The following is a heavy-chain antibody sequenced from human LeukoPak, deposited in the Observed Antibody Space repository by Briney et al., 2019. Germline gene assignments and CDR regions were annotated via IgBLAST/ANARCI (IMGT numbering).Heavy chain of an antibody. D-gene: IGHD3-10*01. CDR2: INHSGST. CDR3: ARPYYVASGSGSYYRRDLYYFDY. V-gene: IGHV4-34*01. CDR1: GFTFSDYY. J-gene: IGHJ4*02. Sequence: LRLSCAASGFTFSDYYMSWIRQPPGKGLEWIGEINHSGSTNYNPSLKSRVTISVDTSKNQFSLKLSSVTAADTAVYYCARPYYVASGSGSYYRRDLYYFDYWGQGTLVTVSS.